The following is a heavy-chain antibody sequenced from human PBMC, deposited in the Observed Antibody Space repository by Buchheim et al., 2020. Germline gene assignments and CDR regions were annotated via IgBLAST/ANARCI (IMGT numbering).Heavy chain of an antibody. CDR1: GYSFTSYW. D-gene: IGHD6-13*01. Sequence: EVQLVQSGAEVKKPGESLRISCKGSGYSFTSYWISWVRQMPGKGLEWMGRIDPSDSYTNYSPSFQGHVTISADKSISTAYPQWSSLKASDTAMYYCARRVAAAGTEGAYYYYGMDVWGQGTT. CDR3: ARRVAAAGTEGAYYYYGMDV. CDR2: IDPSDSYT. V-gene: IGHV5-10-1*01. J-gene: IGHJ6*02.